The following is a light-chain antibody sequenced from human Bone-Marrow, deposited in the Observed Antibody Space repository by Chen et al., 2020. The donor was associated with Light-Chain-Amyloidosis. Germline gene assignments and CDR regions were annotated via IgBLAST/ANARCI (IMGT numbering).Light chain of an antibody. V-gene: IGKV3-20*01. CDR3: QKYSTSPLT. Sequence: EIVLTQSPGTLSLSPGEGANLTCRASQTISSNYLTWYQQKFGQAPRLLIYGSSSRATGIPDRFTSSESGTDFTLTINRLETEDYAMYYCQKYSTSPLTYGGGTKVEIK. CDR2: GSS. CDR1: QTISSNY. J-gene: IGKJ4*01.